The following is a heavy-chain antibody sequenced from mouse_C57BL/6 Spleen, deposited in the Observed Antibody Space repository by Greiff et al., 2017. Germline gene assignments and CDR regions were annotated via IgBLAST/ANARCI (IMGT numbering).Heavy chain of an antibody. CDR3: ARDHGGFAY. V-gene: IGHV1-55*01. CDR2: IYPGSGST. J-gene: IGHJ3*01. Sequence: VQLQQPGAELVKPGASVKMSCKASGYTFTSYWITWVKQRPGQGLEWIGDIYPGSGSTNYNEKFKSKATLTVDTSSSTAYMQVSSLTSEESSVYYCARDHGGFAYWGQGTLVTVSA. CDR1: GYTFTSYW.